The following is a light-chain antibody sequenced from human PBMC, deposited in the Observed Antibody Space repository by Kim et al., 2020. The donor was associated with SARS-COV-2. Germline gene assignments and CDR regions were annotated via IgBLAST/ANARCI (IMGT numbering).Light chain of an antibody. V-gene: IGLV10-54*01. CDR3: PAWDSSLSAWV. CDR2: RNN. CDR1: SNNVGYQG. J-gene: IGLJ3*02. Sequence: QAGLTQPPSVSKGLRQTATLTCTGDSNNVGYQGATWLQQHQGHPPKVLSYRNNNRPSGISERLSASRSGNTASLTITGLQPEDEADYYCPAWDSSLSAWVFGGGTKLTVL.